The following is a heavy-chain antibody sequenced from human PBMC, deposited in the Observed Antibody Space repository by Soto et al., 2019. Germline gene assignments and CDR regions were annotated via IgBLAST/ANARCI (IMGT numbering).Heavy chain of an antibody. CDR2: INAGNGNT. CDR1: GYTFTGYA. V-gene: IGHV1-3*01. J-gene: IGHJ4*02. CDR3: ARAVAVAADFDY. Sequence: AASVKVSCKASGYTFTGYAMHWVRQAPGQRLEWMGWINAGNGNTKYSQKFQGSVTITRDTSASAAYMELSSLSSEDTAVYYCARAVAVAADFDYWGQGTLVTVSS. D-gene: IGHD6-19*01.